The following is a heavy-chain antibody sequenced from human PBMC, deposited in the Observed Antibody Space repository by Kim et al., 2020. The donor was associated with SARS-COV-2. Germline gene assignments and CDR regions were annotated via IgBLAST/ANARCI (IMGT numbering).Heavy chain of an antibody. CDR3: ARGGRTGDY. J-gene: IGHJ4*02. CDR1: GFTFSYYW. V-gene: IGHV3-7*01. Sequence: GGSLRLSCVASGFTFSYYWMSWVRQAPGKGLEWLAPTKEDGSEKFYVDSVKGRFTISRDNAKNPLYLQMDSLRAADTAVYYCARGGRTGDYWGQGTRVTVSS. D-gene: IGHD3-10*01. CDR2: TKEDGSEK.